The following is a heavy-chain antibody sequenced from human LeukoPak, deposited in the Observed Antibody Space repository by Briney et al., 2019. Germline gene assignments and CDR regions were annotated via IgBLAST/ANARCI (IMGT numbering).Heavy chain of an antibody. CDR3: ARWGCSSTSCYPYYYYYMDV. CDR1: GYTFTSYY. Sequence: GASVKVSCKASGYTFTSYYMHWVGQAPGQGLEWMGIINPSGGSTSYAQKFQGRVTMTRDMSTSTVYMELSSLRSEDTAVYYCARWGCSSTSCYPYYYYYMDVWGKGTTVTVSS. V-gene: IGHV1-46*01. J-gene: IGHJ6*03. CDR2: INPSGGST. D-gene: IGHD2-2*01.